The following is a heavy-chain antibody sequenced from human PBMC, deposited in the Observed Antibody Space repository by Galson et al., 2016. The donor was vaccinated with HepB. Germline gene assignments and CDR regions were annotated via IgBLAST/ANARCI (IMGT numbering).Heavy chain of an antibody. CDR1: GDSVSSHTAA. J-gene: IGHJ4*02. D-gene: IGHD6-19*01. V-gene: IGHV6-1*01. Sequence: CAISGDSVSSHTAAWSWLRQSPSRGLEWLGRTYYRSKWYHDYPISVESRITIKADTSKNQISLQLNSVTPEDTAVYYCAKVGGYTSGWSFLLEDWGPGTLVTVSS. CDR3: AKVGGYTSGWSFLLED. CDR2: TYYRSKWYH.